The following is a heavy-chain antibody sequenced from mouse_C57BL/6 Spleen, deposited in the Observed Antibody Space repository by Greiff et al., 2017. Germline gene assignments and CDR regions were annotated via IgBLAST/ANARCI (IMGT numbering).Heavy chain of an antibody. CDR2: IDPETGGT. D-gene: IGHD2-1*01. CDR3: TRGAYCNYGGY. V-gene: IGHV1-15*01. J-gene: IGHJ2*01. CDR1: GYTFTDYE. Sequence: VQLQQSGAELVRPGASVTLSCKASGYTFTDYEMHWVKQTPVHGLEWIGAIDPETGGTAYNQKFKGKAILTADKSSSTAYMELRSLTSEDSAVYYCTRGAYCNYGGYWGQGTTLTVSS.